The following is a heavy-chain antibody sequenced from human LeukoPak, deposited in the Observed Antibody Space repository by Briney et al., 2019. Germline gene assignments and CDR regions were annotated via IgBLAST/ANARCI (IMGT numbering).Heavy chain of an antibody. Sequence: PSGTLSLTCAVSGGSISSSNWCSWVRQPPGKGLEWIGEIYHSGSTNYNPSLKSRVTISVDNSKNQFSLKLSSVTTADTAVYYCARGVGSGWYRGWFDPWGQGTLVTVSS. CDR1: GGSISSSNW. D-gene: IGHD6-19*01. CDR2: IYHSGST. V-gene: IGHV4-4*02. CDR3: ARGVGSGWYRGWFDP. J-gene: IGHJ5*02.